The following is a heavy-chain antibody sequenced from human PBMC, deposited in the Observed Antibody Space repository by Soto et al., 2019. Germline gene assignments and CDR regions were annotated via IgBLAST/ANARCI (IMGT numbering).Heavy chain of an antibody. CDR2: INPSGGST. Sequence: ASVKVSCXASGYTFTSYYMHWVRQAPGQGLEWMGIINPSGGSTSYAQKFQGRVTMTRDTSTSTVYMELSSLRSEDTAVYYCARGDLYSSGYYIGVRGSGTDFDYWGQGTLVTVSS. J-gene: IGHJ4*02. D-gene: IGHD3-22*01. V-gene: IGHV1-46*03. CDR3: ARGDLYSSGYYIGVRGSGTDFDY. CDR1: GYTFTSYY.